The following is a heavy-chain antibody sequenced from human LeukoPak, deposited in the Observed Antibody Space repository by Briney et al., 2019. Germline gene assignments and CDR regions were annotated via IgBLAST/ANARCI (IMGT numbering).Heavy chain of an antibody. J-gene: IGHJ4*02. V-gene: IGHV3-43*01. CDR1: GFTFDDYS. CDR3: ARGGTVTTFDY. CDR2: ISWNGDST. D-gene: IGHD4-11*01. Sequence: GGSLRLSCAASGFTFDDYSMYGVRQAPGKGLEWVSLISWNGDSTYYADSVKGRFTISRDNAKNSLYLQMSSLRADDTAFYYCARGGTVTTFDYWGQGTLVTVSS.